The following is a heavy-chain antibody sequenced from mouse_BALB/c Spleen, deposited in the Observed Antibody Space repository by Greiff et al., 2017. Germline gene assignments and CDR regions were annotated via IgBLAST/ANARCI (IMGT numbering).Heavy chain of an antibody. V-gene: IGHV1-82*01. CDR3: ARGGLGKRDYYAMDY. CDR1: GYAFSSSW. D-gene: IGHD2-1*01. J-gene: IGHJ4*01. Sequence: QVQLQQSGPELVKPGASVKISCKASGYAFSSSWMNWVKQRPGQGLEWIGRIYPGDGDTNYNGKFKGKATLTADKSSITAYMQLSSLTSVDSAVYFCARGGLGKRDYYAMDYWGQGTSVTVSS. CDR2: IYPGDGDT.